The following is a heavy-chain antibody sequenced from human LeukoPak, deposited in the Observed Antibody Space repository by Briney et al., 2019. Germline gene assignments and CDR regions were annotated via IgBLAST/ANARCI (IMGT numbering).Heavy chain of an antibody. V-gene: IGHV3-48*03. D-gene: IGHD2-15*01. CDR3: ARALYCNSGSCYSGYCYGMDV. CDR2: ISSSGSTI. CDR1: GFTFSSYE. Sequence: PGGSLRLSCAASGFTFSSYEMNWVRQAPGKGLDWVSYISSSGSTIYYADSVKGRFTISRDNAKNSLFLQMNSLRAEDTAVYYCARALYCNSGSCYSGYCYGMDVWGQGTTVTVSS. J-gene: IGHJ6*02.